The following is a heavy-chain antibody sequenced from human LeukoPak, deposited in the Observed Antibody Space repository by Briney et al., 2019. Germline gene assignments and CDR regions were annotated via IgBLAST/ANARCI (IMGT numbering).Heavy chain of an antibody. Sequence: WGSLRLSCAASGFTVSSNYMSWVRQVPGKGLEWVSVIYSGGSTYYADSVKGRFTISRDNSKNTLYLQMNSLRAEDTAVDYCAREDSYGPGSLATWGKGPLVTAPS. CDR3: AREDSYGPGSLAT. CDR1: GFTVSSNY. D-gene: IGHD3-10*01. CDR2: IYSGGST. V-gene: IGHV3-53*01. J-gene: IGHJ5*02.